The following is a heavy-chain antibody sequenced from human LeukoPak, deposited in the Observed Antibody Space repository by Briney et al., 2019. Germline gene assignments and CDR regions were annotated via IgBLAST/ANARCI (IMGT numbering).Heavy chain of an antibody. V-gene: IGHV1-2*02. Sequence: ASVKVSCKASGYTFTGYYMHWVRQAPGQGLEWMGWINPNSGGTNYAQKFQGRVTMTRDTSISTAYMELSRLRSDDTAVYYRARAGYGSGTTFDYWGQGTLVTVSS. CDR1: GYTFTGYY. CDR2: INPNSGGT. J-gene: IGHJ4*02. CDR3: ARAGYGSGTTFDY. D-gene: IGHD3-10*01.